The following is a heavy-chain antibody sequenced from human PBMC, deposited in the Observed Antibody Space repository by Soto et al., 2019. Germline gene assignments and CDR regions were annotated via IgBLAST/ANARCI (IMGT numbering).Heavy chain of an antibody. Sequence: SETLSLTCTVSGDSISSYYWTWIRQPPGKGLEWIGYIYYSGSTNYNPSLKSRVTISVDTSKNQFSLKLNSMTAADTAVYYCARHNYGSGSTYFDYWGQGTLVTVSS. CDR1: GDSISSYY. CDR2: IYYSGST. D-gene: IGHD3-10*01. CDR3: ARHNYGSGSTYFDY. V-gene: IGHV4-59*08. J-gene: IGHJ4*02.